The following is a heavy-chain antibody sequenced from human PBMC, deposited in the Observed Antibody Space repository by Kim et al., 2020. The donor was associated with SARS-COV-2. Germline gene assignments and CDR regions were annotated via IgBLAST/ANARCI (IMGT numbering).Heavy chain of an antibody. Sequence: ASVKVSCKTSGYTFTHYAIHWVRQAPGQRLEWMGYISGDNGDTKYSQKFQGRVTITRDTSATTAYMELSSLTSEDTAVYYCARGAGGYAGYILDDWGQGTLAIVSS. CDR3: ARGAGGYAGYILDD. D-gene: IGHD3-22*01. J-gene: IGHJ4*02. V-gene: IGHV1-3*01. CDR1: GYTFTHYA. CDR2: ISGDNGDT.